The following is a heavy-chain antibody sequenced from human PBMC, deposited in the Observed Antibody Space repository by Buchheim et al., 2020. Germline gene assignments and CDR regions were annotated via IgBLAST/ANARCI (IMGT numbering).Heavy chain of an antibody. J-gene: IGHJ4*02. V-gene: IGHV1-2*04. D-gene: IGHD6-13*01. CDR3: ARDPVGAYSYSSSWYYFDY. Sequence: QVQLVQSGAEVKKPGASVKVSCKASGYTFTGYYMHWVRQAPGQGLEWMGWINPNSGGTNYAQKFQGWVTMTRDTSISTAYMELSRLRSDDTAVYYCARDPVGAYSYSSSWYYFDYWGQGTL. CDR1: GYTFTGYY. CDR2: INPNSGGT.